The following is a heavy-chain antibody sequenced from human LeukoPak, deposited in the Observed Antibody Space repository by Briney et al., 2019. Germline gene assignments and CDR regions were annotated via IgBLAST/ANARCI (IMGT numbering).Heavy chain of an antibody. Sequence: TGGSLRLSCAASGFTFSDYSMNWVRQAPGKGLEWISYIGIDSGNTNYADSVKGRFTISGDEAKSSLYLQMNSLRVEDTAVYYCARDYKYAFDNWGQGTLVTVSS. CDR3: ARDYKYAFDN. V-gene: IGHV3-48*01. D-gene: IGHD5-24*01. CDR1: GFTFSDYS. J-gene: IGHJ4*02. CDR2: IGIDSGNT.